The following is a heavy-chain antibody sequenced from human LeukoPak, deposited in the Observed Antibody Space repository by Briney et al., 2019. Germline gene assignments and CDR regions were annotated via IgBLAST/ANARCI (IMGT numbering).Heavy chain of an antibody. J-gene: IGHJ6*02. V-gene: IGHV3-33*06. D-gene: IGHD1-14*01. CDR3: AKVRYYRLNYGMDV. CDR2: IWDDGSNK. CDR1: GLNFNDND. Sequence: PGGSLRLSCAASGLNFNDNDMDWVRQAPGKGLEWVAVIWDDGSNKYYAESVKGRFTISRDNSKNTLYLQMNSLRAEDTAVYYCAKVRYYRLNYGMDVWGQGTTVTVSS.